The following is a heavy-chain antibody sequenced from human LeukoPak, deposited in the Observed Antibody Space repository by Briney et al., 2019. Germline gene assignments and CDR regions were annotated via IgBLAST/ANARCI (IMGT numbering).Heavy chain of an antibody. CDR3: AREGGPYYDILTGYLEPDY. Sequence: GGSLRLSCAASGFTFSSYAMHWVRQAPGKGLEWVAVISYDGSNKYYADSVKGRFTISRDNSKNTLYLQMNSLRAEDTAVYYCAREGGPYYDILTGYLEPDYWGQGTLVTVSS. CDR1: GFTFSSYA. V-gene: IGHV3-30-3*01. J-gene: IGHJ4*02. CDR2: ISYDGSNK. D-gene: IGHD3-9*01.